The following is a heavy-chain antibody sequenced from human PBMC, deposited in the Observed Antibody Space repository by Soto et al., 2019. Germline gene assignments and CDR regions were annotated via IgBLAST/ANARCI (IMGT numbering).Heavy chain of an antibody. J-gene: IGHJ4*02. Sequence: ASVKVSFKASGYSFTNYGLGWVRQAPGQGLEWMGWMSAYNGNTIYTQKFQGRVTMTTDIYTSTAYVELRGMRIDDTAVYYCARGIQLWRDFDYWGQGTLVTVSS. CDR1: GYSFTNYG. V-gene: IGHV1-18*04. D-gene: IGHD5-18*01. CDR2: MSAYNGNT. CDR3: ARGIQLWRDFDY.